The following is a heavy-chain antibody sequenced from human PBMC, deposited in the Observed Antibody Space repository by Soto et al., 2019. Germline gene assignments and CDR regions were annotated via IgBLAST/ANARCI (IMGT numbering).Heavy chain of an antibody. Sequence: GGSLRLSCAASGFTFSSYAMHWVRQAPGKGLECVSAISSDGGSIYYANSVKGRFTISRDNAKNSLYLQMNSLRAEDTAVYYCARVKQLAAFDIWGQGTMVTVSS. CDR1: GFTFSSYA. J-gene: IGHJ3*02. CDR3: ARVKQLAAFDI. D-gene: IGHD6-13*01. CDR2: ISSDGGSI. V-gene: IGHV3-64*01.